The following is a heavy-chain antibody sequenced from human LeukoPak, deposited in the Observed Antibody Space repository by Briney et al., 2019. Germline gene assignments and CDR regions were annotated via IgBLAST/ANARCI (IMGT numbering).Heavy chain of an antibody. V-gene: IGHV1-18*01. CDR2: ISAYNGNT. CDR3: ARDSPRIGIAVAGTEGDY. Sequence: VASVKVSCKASGYTFTSYGISWVRQAPGQGLEWMGWISAYNGNTNYAQKLQGRVTMTTDTSTSTAYMELRSLRSDDTAVYYCARDSPRIGIAVAGTEGDYWGQGTLVTVSS. D-gene: IGHD6-19*01. CDR1: GYTFTSYG. J-gene: IGHJ4*02.